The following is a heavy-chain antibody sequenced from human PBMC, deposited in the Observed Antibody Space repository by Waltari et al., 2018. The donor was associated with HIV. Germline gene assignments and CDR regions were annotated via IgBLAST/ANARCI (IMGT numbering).Heavy chain of an antibody. CDR3: AKDPRGTYSLDS. J-gene: IGHJ4*02. CDR2: IAYDGKTK. V-gene: IGHV3-30*18. CDR1: GFLFSNYG. D-gene: IGHD3-10*01. Sequence: QVVLVESGGGVVQPGRSLRLSCAASGFLFSNYGMHWVRQAPGKGLEWVAFIAYDGKTKFYADSVKGRFTISRDNSKYTLFLQMDSLSTEDTGIYYCAKDPRGTYSLDSWGQGTLVTVSS.